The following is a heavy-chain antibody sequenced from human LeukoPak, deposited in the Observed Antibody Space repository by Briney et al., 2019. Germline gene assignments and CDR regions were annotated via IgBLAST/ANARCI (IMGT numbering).Heavy chain of an antibody. J-gene: IGHJ6*02. CDR2: ISGSGGST. CDR3: AKCQQLVYYYYYGMDV. CDR1: GFTFSSYA. Sequence: PGGSLRLSCAASGFTFSSYAMSWVRQAPGKGLEWVSAISGSGGSTYYADSVKGRFTISRDNSKNTLYLQMNSLRAEDTAVYYCAKCQQLVYYYYYGMDVWGQGTTVTVSS. V-gene: IGHV3-23*01. D-gene: IGHD6-13*01.